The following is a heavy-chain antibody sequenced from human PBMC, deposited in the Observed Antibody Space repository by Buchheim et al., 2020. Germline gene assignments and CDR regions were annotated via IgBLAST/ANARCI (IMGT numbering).Heavy chain of an antibody. D-gene: IGHD3-9*01. CDR3: AKVLGILTVYYYYGMDV. CDR1: GFSFSTYP. J-gene: IGHJ6*02. CDR2: ISGSGGSP. Sequence: EVQLLESGGGLVQPGGSLRLSCAASGFSFSTYPMAWVRQAPGMGLEWVSAISGSGGSPYYSDSVKGRFTFSRDNSTNTPYLQMNSLRAEDTAVYYCAKVLGILTVYYYYGMDVWGQGTT. V-gene: IGHV3-23*01.